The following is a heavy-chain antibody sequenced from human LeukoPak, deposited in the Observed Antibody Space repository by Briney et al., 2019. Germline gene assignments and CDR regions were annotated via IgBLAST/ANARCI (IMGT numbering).Heavy chain of an antibody. CDR3: TKDSVAMVTTSDY. CDR2: ISWNSGII. CDR1: GFTFHDYA. D-gene: IGHD5-18*01. Sequence: GGSLRLSCAASGFTFHDYAMHWVRQAPGKGLEWVSGISWNSGIIGYADSVKGRFTTSRDNAKNSLYLQMNSLRPEDTALYYCTKDSVAMVTTSDYWGQGTLVTVSS. J-gene: IGHJ4*02. V-gene: IGHV3-9*01.